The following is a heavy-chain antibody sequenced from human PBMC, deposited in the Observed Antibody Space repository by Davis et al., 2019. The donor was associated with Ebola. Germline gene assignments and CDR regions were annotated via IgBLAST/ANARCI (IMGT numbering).Heavy chain of an antibody. CDR1: GFMFSSYT. Sequence: GESLKTPCSVSGFMFSSYTMHWVRQAPGKGLVWVSRINNDGTSTSYADSVKGRFTISRDNAKNTLYLQMNSLRAEDTAVYYCARYLSECRSYSYHYYGMDVWGQGTTVTVSS. J-gene: IGHJ6*02. D-gene: IGHD3-3*01. V-gene: IGHV3-74*01. CDR3: ARYLSECRSYSYHYYGMDV. CDR2: INNDGTST.